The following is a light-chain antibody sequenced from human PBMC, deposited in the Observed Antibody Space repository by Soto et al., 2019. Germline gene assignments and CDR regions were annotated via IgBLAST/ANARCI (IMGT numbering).Light chain of an antibody. Sequence: DIQMTQSPSTLSASVGDRVTITFRASQTISTWLAWYQQKPGKAPELLIYDASTLDSGVPSRFSGSGSGTEFSLTISSLQPDDFATFYCQQYSSFSRTFGQGTKVDI. CDR1: QTISTW. CDR3: QQYSSFSRT. V-gene: IGKV1-5*01. J-gene: IGKJ1*01. CDR2: DAS.